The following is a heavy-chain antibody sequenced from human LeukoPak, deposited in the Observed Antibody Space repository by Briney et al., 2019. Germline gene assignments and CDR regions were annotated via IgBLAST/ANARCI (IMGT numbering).Heavy chain of an antibody. CDR3: AKGGFRGSSFNYYYYMDV. J-gene: IGHJ6*03. D-gene: IGHD6-6*01. CDR2: ISGSGGST. CDR1: GFTFSSYA. V-gene: IGHV3-23*01. Sequence: GGSLRLSCAASGFTFSSYAMSWVRQAPGKGLEWVSAISGSGGSTYYADSVKGRFTISRDNSKNTLYLQMNSLRAEDTAVYYCAKGGFRGSSFNYYYYMDVWGKGTTVTVSS.